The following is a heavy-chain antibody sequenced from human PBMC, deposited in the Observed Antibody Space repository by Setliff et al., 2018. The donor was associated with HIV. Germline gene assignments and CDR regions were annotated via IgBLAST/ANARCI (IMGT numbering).Heavy chain of an antibody. Sequence: SETLSLTCSVSGGSLSSGSHYCTWLRQAAGKGLEWIGHFYTSGTTNYNPSLESRVTISVDTSKNQFALKLSSVTAADAAVYYCARVSRGGSSPGWFDPWGQGTLVTVSS. CDR3: ARVSRGGSSPGWFDP. CDR1: GGSLSSGSHY. D-gene: IGHD6-6*01. J-gene: IGHJ5*02. CDR2: FYTSGTT. V-gene: IGHV4-61*09.